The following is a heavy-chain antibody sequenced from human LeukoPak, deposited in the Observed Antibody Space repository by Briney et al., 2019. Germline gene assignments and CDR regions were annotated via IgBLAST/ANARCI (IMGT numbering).Heavy chain of an antibody. V-gene: IGHV3-23*01. J-gene: IGHJ4*02. CDR1: GFTFSIHG. D-gene: IGHD3-22*01. CDR2: ITGSGGST. CDR3: ARGALPYYDSSGAHFDY. Sequence: GGSLRLSCAASGFTFSIHGMNWVRQGPGKGLEWVSGITGSGGSTYYADSVKGRFTISRDNSKNTLYLQMNSLRAEDTAVYYCARGALPYYDSSGAHFDYWGQGTLVTVSS.